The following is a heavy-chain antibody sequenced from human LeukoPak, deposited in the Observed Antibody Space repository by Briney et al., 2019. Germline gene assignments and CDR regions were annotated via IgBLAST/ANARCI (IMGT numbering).Heavy chain of an antibody. J-gene: IGHJ1*01. Sequence: SETLSLTCTVSVCSLSSYYWSWIRQPAGKGLEWVGRIYTSGCTNYNPSLKSRVTISVDTLKNQCSLKLSSVTAADTAAYYGERGLRGREYFQHWGQGTLVTVSS. CDR2: IYTSGCT. V-gene: IGHV4-4*07. CDR3: ERGLRGREYFQH. CDR1: VCSLSSYY.